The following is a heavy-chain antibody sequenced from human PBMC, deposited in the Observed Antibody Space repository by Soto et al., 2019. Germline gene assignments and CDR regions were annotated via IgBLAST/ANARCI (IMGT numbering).Heavy chain of an antibody. Sequence: GASVKVYCKASGGTFSSYAISWVRQAPGQVLEWMGGIIPIFGTANYAQKFQGRVTITADESTSTAYMELSSLRSEDTAVYYCARSPYSGSYSYYFDYWGQGTLVTVSS. V-gene: IGHV1-69*01. CDR3: ARSPYSGSYSYYFDY. CDR2: IIPIFGTA. D-gene: IGHD1-26*01. J-gene: IGHJ4*02. CDR1: GGTFSSYA.